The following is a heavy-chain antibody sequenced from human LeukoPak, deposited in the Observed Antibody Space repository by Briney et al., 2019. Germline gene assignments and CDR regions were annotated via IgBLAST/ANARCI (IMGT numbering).Heavy chain of an antibody. V-gene: IGHV3-23*01. CDR1: GFTFSTYA. Sequence: PGGSLRLSCAASGFTFSTYAMSWVRQAPGKGLEWVSSISGSGGYTFYADSAKGRFTISRDNSKNTLYLQMNSLRVEDTAVYYCAKEAGERRQQQAADYWGQGSLVTVSS. D-gene: IGHD6-13*01. CDR2: ISGSGGYT. J-gene: IGHJ4*02. CDR3: AKEAGERRQQQAADY.